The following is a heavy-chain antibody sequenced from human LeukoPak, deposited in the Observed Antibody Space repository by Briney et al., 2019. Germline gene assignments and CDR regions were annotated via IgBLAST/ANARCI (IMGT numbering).Heavy chain of an antibody. D-gene: IGHD3-22*01. CDR3: ARGPDLYYYDISGSVLYYFDY. V-gene: IGHV1-2*06. CDR2: INPNSGGT. J-gene: IGHJ4*02. CDR1: GYTFTGYY. Sequence: ASVKVSCKASGYTFTGYYMHWVRQAPGQGLEWMGRINPNSGGTNHPQKFQGRVTMTRDTSISTAYMELSRLRSDDTAVYYCARGPDLYYYDISGSVLYYFDYWGQGTLVTVSS.